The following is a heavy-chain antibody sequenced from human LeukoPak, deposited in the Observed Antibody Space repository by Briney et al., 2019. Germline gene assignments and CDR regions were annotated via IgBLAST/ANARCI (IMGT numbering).Heavy chain of an antibody. V-gene: IGHV4-4*07. CDR3: ARGGDCPDY. Sequence: SETLSLTCTVSGGSISSYYWSWVRQPAGKGLEWIGRLDTSGNTHYNPSLKSRVTMSVDTSRNQFSLRLTSVTAADTAVYYCARGGDCPDYWAQGTLVTVSS. D-gene: IGHD2-21*02. CDR1: GGSISSYY. J-gene: IGHJ4*02. CDR2: LDTSGNT.